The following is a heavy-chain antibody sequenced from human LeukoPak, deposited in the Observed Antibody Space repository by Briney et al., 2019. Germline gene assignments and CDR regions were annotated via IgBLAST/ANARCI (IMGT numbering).Heavy chain of an antibody. CDR3: TTGPSYGYEW. Sequence: GGPLRLSCAASGMTFSNHWMHWVRRAPGKGLVWVSLIKTDGRTTIYAESVKGRFTISRDNGKSILYLQMNSLRAEDTGIYYCTTGPSYGYEWWGQGTVVTVSS. CDR1: GMTFSNHW. D-gene: IGHD3-16*01. CDR2: IKTDGRTT. J-gene: IGHJ4*02. V-gene: IGHV3-74*01.